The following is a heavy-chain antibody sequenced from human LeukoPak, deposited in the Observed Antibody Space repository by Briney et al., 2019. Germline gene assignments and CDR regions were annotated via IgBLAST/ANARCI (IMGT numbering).Heavy chain of an antibody. V-gene: IGHV1-18*04. CDR1: GYTFTTYY. J-gene: IGHJ4*02. CDR2: ISTYNGNT. Sequence: ASVKVSCKPSGYTFTTYYIHWVRQAPGQGLEWMAWISTYNGNTNYALKVQGRATMTTDTSTSTAYMELRSLRSDDTAVYYCARVLRYDFWSAYYFDYWGQGTLVTVSS. D-gene: IGHD3-3*01. CDR3: ARVLRYDFWSAYYFDY.